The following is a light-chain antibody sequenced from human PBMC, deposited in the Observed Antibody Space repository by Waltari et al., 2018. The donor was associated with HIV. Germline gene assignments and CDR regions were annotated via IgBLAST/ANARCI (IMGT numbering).Light chain of an antibody. CDR1: SSNIGRHA. J-gene: IGLJ2*01. CDR3: AAWDDSLDGPV. Sequence: QPVLTQPPSASGTPGQRVIISCSGSSSNIGRHAVSWYQHRPGATPTPLIFGNKPRSSGVPDRFPGSKFATSASLAISGLRSVDEADYSCAAWDDSLDGPVFGGGTKLTVL. CDR2: GNK. V-gene: IGLV1-44*01.